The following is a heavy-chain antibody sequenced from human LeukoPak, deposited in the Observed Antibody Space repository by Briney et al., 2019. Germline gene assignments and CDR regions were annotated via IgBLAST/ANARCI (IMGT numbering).Heavy chain of an antibody. V-gene: IGHV4-61*02. Sequence: PSQTLSLTCTVSGGSISSGSYYWSWIRQPAGKGLEWIGRIYASGSTNYNPSLKSRVTISVDTSKNQFSLKLSSVTAADTAVYYCARVHCGGDCYQEGQKYWYFDLWGRGTLVTVSS. CDR3: ARVHCGGDCYQEGQKYWYFDL. J-gene: IGHJ2*01. CDR2: IYASGST. D-gene: IGHD2-21*01. CDR1: GGSISSGSYY.